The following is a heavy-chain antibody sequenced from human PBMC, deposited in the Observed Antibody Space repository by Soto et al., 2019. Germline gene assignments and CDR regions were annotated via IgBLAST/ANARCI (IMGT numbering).Heavy chain of an antibody. D-gene: IGHD3-16*01. CDR3: ARDGAQIGVLGANYDY. CDR2: INSDGSNI. CDR1: GFTFTRFW. V-gene: IGHV3-74*01. J-gene: IGHJ4*02. Sequence: VQLVQSAGGSVQPGGSLRLSCEASGFTFTRFWMHWVRQVPGKGLVWVSRINSDGSNIRYADSVKGRFTVSRDNAKGTLYLQMNSLTVEDTAVYYCARDGAQIGVLGANYDYWGQGTLVTVSS.